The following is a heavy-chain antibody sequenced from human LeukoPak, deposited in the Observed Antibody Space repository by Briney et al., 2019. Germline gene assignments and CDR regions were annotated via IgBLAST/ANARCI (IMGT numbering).Heavy chain of an antibody. CDR1: GFTFNNYG. V-gene: IGHV3-30*02. D-gene: IGHD6-13*01. J-gene: IGHJ4*02. Sequence: PGGSLRLSCAASGFTFNNYGMHWVRQAPGKGLEWVTFIRYDGSNKYYADSVKGRFTISRDNSKNTLYLQMNSLRAEDTAVYYCAKDPGFLAAAGFPDYWGQGTLVTVSS. CDR2: IRYDGSNK. CDR3: AKDPGFLAAAGFPDY.